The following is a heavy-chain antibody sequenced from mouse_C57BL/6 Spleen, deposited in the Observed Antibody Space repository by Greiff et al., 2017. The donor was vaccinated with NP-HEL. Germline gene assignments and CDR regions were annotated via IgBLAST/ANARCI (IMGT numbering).Heavy chain of an antibody. Sequence: EVKLMESEGGLVQPGSSMKLSCTASGFTFSDYYMAWVRQVPEKGLEWVANINYDGSSTYYLDSLKSRFIISRDNAKNILYLQMSSLKSEDTATYYCARDRPGTWGMDYWGQGTSVTVSS. CDR1: GFTFSDYY. CDR3: ARDRPGTWGMDY. CDR2: INYDGSST. J-gene: IGHJ4*01. V-gene: IGHV5-16*01. D-gene: IGHD4-1*01.